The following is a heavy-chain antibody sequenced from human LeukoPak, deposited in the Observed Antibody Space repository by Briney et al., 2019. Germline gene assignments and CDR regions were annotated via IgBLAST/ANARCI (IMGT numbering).Heavy chain of an antibody. V-gene: IGHV3-74*01. J-gene: IGHJ4*02. CDR3: AREYCSGGGCYCDY. CDR1: QFTFSSYW. D-gene: IGHD2-15*01. CDR2: INSDGTST. Sequence: GGSLRLSCAASQFTFSSYWMHWVRQAAGKGLVWVSRINSDGTSTIYADSVKGRFTISRDNAKNTLCLQMNSLRGEDTAVYYCAREYCSGGGCYCDYWGQGTLVTVSS.